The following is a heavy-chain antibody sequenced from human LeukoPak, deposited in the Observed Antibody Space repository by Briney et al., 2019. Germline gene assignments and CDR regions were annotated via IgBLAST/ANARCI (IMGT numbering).Heavy chain of an antibody. Sequence: TSETLSLTCTVSGYSISSGYHWGWIRQPPGKGLEWIGYIYYSGSTYYDPSLKSRVTISVDTSKNQFSLKLSSVTAADTAVYYCARVGTGGNSRSKGIIDYWGQGTLVTVSS. CDR2: IYYSGST. D-gene: IGHD2-8*02. V-gene: IGHV4-38-2*02. CDR1: GYSISSGYH. J-gene: IGHJ4*02. CDR3: ARVGTGGNSRSKGIIDY.